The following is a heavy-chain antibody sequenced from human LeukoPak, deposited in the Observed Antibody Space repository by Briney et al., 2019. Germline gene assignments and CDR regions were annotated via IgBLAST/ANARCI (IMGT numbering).Heavy chain of an antibody. CDR1: GFTFSSYS. D-gene: IGHD5-18*01. Sequence: GGSLRLSCAASGFTFSSYSMNWVRQAPGKGLEGVSYISSSSSTIHYADSVKGRFTISRDNAKNSLYLQMNSLRAEDTAVYYCARDMGARYSYGYYWGQGTLVTVSS. V-gene: IGHV3-48*01. CDR3: ARDMGARYSYGYY. CDR2: ISSSSSTI. J-gene: IGHJ4*02.